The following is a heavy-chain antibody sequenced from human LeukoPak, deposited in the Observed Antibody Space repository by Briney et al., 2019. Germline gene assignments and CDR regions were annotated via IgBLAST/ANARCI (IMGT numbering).Heavy chain of an antibody. D-gene: IGHD3-10*01. CDR2: IYHSGST. Sequence: SETLSLTCTVSGYSISSGYYWGWIRQPPGKGLEWIGSIYHSGSTYYNPSLKSRVTISVDTSKNQFSLKLSSVTAADTAVYYCARALAYYGSGSLYYFDYWGQGTLVTVSS. CDR3: ARALAYYGSGSLYYFDY. J-gene: IGHJ4*02. V-gene: IGHV4-38-2*02. CDR1: GYSISSGYY.